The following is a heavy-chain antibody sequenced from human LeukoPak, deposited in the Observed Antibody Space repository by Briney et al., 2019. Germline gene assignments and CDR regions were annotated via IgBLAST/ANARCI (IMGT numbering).Heavy chain of an antibody. J-gene: IGHJ4*02. CDR1: GFTFSSYW. Sequence: SGGSLRLSCAVSGFTFSSYWMSWVRQAPGKGLEWVANIKQDGSEKYYVDSVKGRFTISRDNAKNSLYLQMNSLRAEDTAVYYCARQYGPRHFDYWGQGTLVTVSS. CDR3: ARQYGPRHFDY. CDR2: IKQDGSEK. V-gene: IGHV3-7*01. D-gene: IGHD4-17*01.